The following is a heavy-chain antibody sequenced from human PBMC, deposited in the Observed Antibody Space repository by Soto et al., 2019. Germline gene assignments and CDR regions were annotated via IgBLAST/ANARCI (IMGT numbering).Heavy chain of an antibody. Sequence: GGSLRLSCAASGFTFSSYAMHWVRQAPGKGLEYVSAISSNGGSTYYANSVKGRFTISRDNSKNTLYLQMGSLRAEDMAVYYCARVRVGVITMVRGDFDYWGQGTLVTVSS. CDR3: ARVRVGVITMVRGDFDY. CDR2: ISSNGGST. CDR1: GFTFSSYA. J-gene: IGHJ4*02. V-gene: IGHV3-64*01. D-gene: IGHD3-10*01.